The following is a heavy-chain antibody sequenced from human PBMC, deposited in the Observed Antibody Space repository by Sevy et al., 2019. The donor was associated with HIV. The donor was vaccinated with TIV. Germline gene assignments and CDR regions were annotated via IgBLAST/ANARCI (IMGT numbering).Heavy chain of an antibody. CDR2: IYYSGST. V-gene: IGHV4-30-4*01. CDR3: ARVGSFGAGTFAFDI. J-gene: IGHJ3*02. Sequence: SETLSLTCTVSGGSISSGDYYWSWIRQPPGKGLEWIGYIYYSGSTYYNPSLKSRVTISVDTSKNQFSLKLSSVTAADTAVYYCARVGSFGAGTFAFDIWGQGTMVTVSS. D-gene: IGHD6-19*01. CDR1: GGSISSGDYY.